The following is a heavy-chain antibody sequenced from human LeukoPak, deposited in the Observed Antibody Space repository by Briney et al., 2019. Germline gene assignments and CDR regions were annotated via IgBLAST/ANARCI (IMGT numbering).Heavy chain of an antibody. D-gene: IGHD4-17*01. Sequence: PSETLSLTCTVSGGSVSSGSYYWSWIRQPPGTGLEWIGYIYYSGSTYYNPSLKSRVTISVDTSKNQFSLKLSSVTAADTAVYYCARDLGTFYGDYGWFDPWGQGTLVTVSS. J-gene: IGHJ5*02. CDR3: ARDLGTFYGDYGWFDP. V-gene: IGHV4-61*01. CDR1: GGSVSSGSYY. CDR2: IYYSGST.